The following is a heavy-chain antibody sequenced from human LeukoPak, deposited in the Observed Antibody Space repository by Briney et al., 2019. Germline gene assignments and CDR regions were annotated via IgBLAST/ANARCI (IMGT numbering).Heavy chain of an antibody. V-gene: IGHV3-33*01. Sequence: GGSLRLSCAASGFIFSNYGMHWVRQAPGKGLEWVALIGYDGSKKYYADSVKGRFTISRDSSKNTLYLQMNSLRAEDTAEYYCARHRGSGYAFDIWGQGTMVTVSS. CDR2: IGYDGSKK. J-gene: IGHJ3*02. CDR1: GFIFSNYG. D-gene: IGHD3-22*01. CDR3: ARHRGSGYAFDI.